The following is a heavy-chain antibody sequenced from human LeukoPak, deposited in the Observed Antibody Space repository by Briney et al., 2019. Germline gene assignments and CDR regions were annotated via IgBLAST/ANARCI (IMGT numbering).Heavy chain of an antibody. Sequence: PSETLSLTCTVSGGSISSYYWSWIRQPPGKELEWIGYIYYSGSTNYNPSLKSRVTISVDTSKNQFSLKLSSVTAAGTAVYYCARALGYDFWSGYYTRNDAFDIWGQGTMVTVSS. V-gene: IGHV4-59*01. D-gene: IGHD3-3*01. J-gene: IGHJ3*02. CDR3: ARALGYDFWSGYYTRNDAFDI. CDR1: GGSISSYY. CDR2: IYYSGST.